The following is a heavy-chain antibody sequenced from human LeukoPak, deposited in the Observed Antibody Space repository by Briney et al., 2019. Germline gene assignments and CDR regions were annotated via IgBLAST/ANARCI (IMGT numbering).Heavy chain of an antibody. J-gene: IGHJ3*02. Sequence: PSETLSLTCTVSGGSISSGSYYWSWIRQPAGKGLEWIGRIYTSGSTNYNPSLKSRVTISVDTSKNQFSLKLSSVTAADTAVYYCASDYGATGGAFDIWGQGTMVTVSS. CDR1: GGSISSGSYY. CDR2: IYTSGST. V-gene: IGHV4-61*02. CDR3: ASDYGATGGAFDI. D-gene: IGHD4-17*01.